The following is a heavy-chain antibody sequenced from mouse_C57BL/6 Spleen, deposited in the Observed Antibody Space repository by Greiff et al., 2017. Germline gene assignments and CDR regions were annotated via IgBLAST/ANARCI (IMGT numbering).Heavy chain of an antibody. D-gene: IGHD1-1*01. CDR1: GYTFTDYN. V-gene: IGHV1-18*01. CDR2: INPNNGGT. CDR3: ARFSTVGGYFDV. Sequence: VQLQQSGPELVKPGASVKIPCKASGYTFTDYNMDWVKQSPGKSLEWIGDINPNNGGTIYNQKFKGKATLTVDQSSSTAYMELRSLASEDTAVYYCARFSTVGGYFDVWGTGTTVTVSS. J-gene: IGHJ1*03.